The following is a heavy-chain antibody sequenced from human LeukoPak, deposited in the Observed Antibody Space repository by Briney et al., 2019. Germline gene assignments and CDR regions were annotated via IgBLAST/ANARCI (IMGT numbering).Heavy chain of an antibody. CDR2: IIPIFGTA. V-gene: IGHV1-69*05. D-gene: IGHD3-10*02. J-gene: IGHJ4*02. CDR3: ATSSDPRLLCL. Sequence: SVKVSXKASGGTFSSYAISWVRQAPGQGLEWMGRIIPIFGTANYAQKFQGRVTITTDESTSTAYMELSSLRSEDTAVYYCATSSDPRLLCLWGQGTLVTVSS. CDR1: GGTFSSYA.